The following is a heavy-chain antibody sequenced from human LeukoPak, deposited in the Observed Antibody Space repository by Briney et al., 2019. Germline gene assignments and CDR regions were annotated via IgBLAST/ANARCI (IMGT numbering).Heavy chain of an antibody. Sequence: ASVKVSCKASGYTFTGYYMHWVRQAPGQGLEWMGWINPNSGGTNYAQKFQGRVTMTRDTSISTAYMELSSLRSEDTAVYYCAREEYYDSSGYYGAFDIWGQGTMVTVSS. CDR1: GYTFTGYY. J-gene: IGHJ3*02. V-gene: IGHV1-2*02. CDR3: AREEYYDSSGYYGAFDI. CDR2: INPNSGGT. D-gene: IGHD3-22*01.